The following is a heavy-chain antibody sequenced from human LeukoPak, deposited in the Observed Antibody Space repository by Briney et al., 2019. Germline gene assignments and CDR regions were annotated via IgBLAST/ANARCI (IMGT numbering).Heavy chain of an antibody. CDR2: ISSSSSYI. J-gene: IGHJ3*02. D-gene: IGHD3-10*01. V-gene: IGHV3-21*01. CDR1: GFTFSSYT. CDR3: ARARGSQREGASDI. Sequence: GGSLRLSCAASGFTFSSYTMNWVRQAPGEGLEWVSSISSSSSYIYYADSVKGRFTLSRDNAKKSLYLQMNSLRAEDTAVYYCARARGSQREGASDIWGQGTMVTVSS.